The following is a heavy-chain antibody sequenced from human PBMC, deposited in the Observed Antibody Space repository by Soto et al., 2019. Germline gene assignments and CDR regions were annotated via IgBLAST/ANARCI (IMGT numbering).Heavy chain of an antibody. J-gene: IGHJ4*02. D-gene: IGHD3-10*01. CDR1: GFTVSSSA. Sequence: SVKVSCKASGFTVSSSAIQWVRQARGQPLEWIGWIVVVIGTTDYTHNLQARVTITRDKSTSTAYTELSGLRSEDTALYYCAATCGSGSYDLDGQPRWGQGTLVTVSS. CDR2: IVVVIGTT. V-gene: IGHV1-58*02. CDR3: AATCGSGSYDLDGQPR.